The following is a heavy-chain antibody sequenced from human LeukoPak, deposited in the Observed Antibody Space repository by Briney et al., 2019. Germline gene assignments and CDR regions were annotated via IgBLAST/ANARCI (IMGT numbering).Heavy chain of an antibody. CDR2: VYPGDSNT. V-gene: IGHV5-51*01. J-gene: IGHJ4*02. CDR1: GGSSTSNW. D-gene: IGHD6-19*01. Sequence: GESLQISSQGSGGSSTSNWIGWGRQMPGKGLEWMGIVYPGDSNTRYSPSFQGQVTISADKSISTAYLQWSSLQASDTAMYYCARHDLALAGLLDYWGQGTLVTVSS. CDR3: ARHDLALAGLLDY.